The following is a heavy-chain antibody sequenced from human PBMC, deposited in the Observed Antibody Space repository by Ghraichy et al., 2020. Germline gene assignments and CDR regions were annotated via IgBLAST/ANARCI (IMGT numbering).Heavy chain of an antibody. CDR2: ISGSGGST. CDR3: NGELLSGDAFDI. CDR1: GFTFSSYA. D-gene: IGHD3-10*01. V-gene: IGHV3-23*01. Sequence: GGSLRLSCAASGFTFSSYAMSWVRQAPGKGLEWVSAISGSGGSTYYADSVKGRFTISRDNSKNTLFLQMNSLRAEDTAVYYCNGELLSGDAFDIWGQGTMVTVSS. J-gene: IGHJ3*02.